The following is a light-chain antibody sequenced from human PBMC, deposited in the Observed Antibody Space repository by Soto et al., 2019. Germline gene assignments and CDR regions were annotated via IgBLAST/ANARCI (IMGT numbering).Light chain of an antibody. Sequence: EIVLTQSPGTLSLSPGARATLSCRASQSVSKYLAWYQQKPGQAPRVLIYGASSRATGIPDRFSGSGSGTDFTLTISRLEPEDFAVYYCQHYAGSPWTFGQGTKVDIK. V-gene: IGKV3-20*01. J-gene: IGKJ1*01. CDR3: QHYAGSPWT. CDR1: QSVSKY. CDR2: GAS.